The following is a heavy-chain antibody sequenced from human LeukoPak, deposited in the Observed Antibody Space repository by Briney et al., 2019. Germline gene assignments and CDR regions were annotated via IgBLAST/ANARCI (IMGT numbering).Heavy chain of an antibody. V-gene: IGHV3-30-3*01. J-gene: IGHJ4*02. CDR1: GFTFSSYA. D-gene: IGHD7-27*01. Sequence: GRSLRLSCAAPGFTFSSYAMHWVRQAPGKGLEWVAVISYDGSNKYYADSVKGRFTISRDNPKNTLYLQMNSLRAEDTAVYYCARDGLLGYFDYWGQGTLVTVSS. CDR3: ARDGLLGYFDY. CDR2: ISYDGSNK.